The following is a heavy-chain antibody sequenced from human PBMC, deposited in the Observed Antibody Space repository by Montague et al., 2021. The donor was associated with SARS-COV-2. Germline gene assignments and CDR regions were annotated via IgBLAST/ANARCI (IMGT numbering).Heavy chain of an antibody. D-gene: IGHD3-10*01. CDR1: GGSISSSSNY. V-gene: IGHV4-39*01. CDR2: IYYSGST. CDR3: ARLVWFGELSSENWFDP. Sequence: SETLSLTCTVSGGSISSSSNYWGWIRQPPGKGLEWIGSIYYSGSTYYNSSLKSRVTISVDTSKNQFSLKLSSVTAADTAVYYCARLVWFGELSSENWFDPWGQGTLVTVSS. J-gene: IGHJ5*02.